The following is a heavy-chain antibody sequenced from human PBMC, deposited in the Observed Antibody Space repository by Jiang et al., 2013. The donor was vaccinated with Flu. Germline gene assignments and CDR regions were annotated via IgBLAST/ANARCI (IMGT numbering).Heavy chain of an antibody. Sequence: PTQTLTLTCTFSGFSLSTSAMCVSWIRQPPGKALEWLARIDWDDDTYYSTSLKTRLTISKDTSKNQVVLTMTNMDPVDTATYYCARSTPDISSRYSDAFDIWGQGTMVTVSS. V-gene: IGHV2-70*11. CDR3: ARSTPDISSRYSDAFDI. CDR1: GFSLSTSAMC. J-gene: IGHJ3*02. CDR2: IDWDDDT. D-gene: IGHD3-3*02.